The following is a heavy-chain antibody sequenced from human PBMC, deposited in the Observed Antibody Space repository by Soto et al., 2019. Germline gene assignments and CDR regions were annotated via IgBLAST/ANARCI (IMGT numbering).Heavy chain of an antibody. CDR1: GGTFSSYA. Sequence: SVKVSCKASGGTFSSYAISWVRQAPGQGPEWMGGIIPIFGTANYAQKFQGRVTITADESTSTAYMELSSLRSEDTAVYYCARYPITMVRGASYYYYGMDVWGQGTTVTVSS. J-gene: IGHJ6*02. V-gene: IGHV1-69*13. CDR2: IIPIFGTA. D-gene: IGHD3-10*01. CDR3: ARYPITMVRGASYYYYGMDV.